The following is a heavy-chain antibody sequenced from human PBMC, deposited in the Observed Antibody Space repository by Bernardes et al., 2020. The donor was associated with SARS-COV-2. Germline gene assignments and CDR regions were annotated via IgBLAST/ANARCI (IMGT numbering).Heavy chain of an antibody. J-gene: IGHJ2*01. Sequence: GGSLRLSCAASGFTFSDFAMHWVRQTSGKGLEWVGRMRSKANSDATAYAASVKGRFTISRDDSENTAYLQMNSLKTEDTAVYYCARQFYYGSGTDYYWYFDLWGRGTLVTVSS. CDR3: ARQFYYGSGTDYYWYFDL. CDR2: MRSKANSDAT. D-gene: IGHD3-10*01. V-gene: IGHV3-73*01. CDR1: GFTFSDFA.